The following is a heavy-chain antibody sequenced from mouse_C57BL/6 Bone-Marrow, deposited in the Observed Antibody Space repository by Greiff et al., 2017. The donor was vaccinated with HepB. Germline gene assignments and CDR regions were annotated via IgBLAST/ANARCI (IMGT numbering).Heavy chain of an antibody. CDR3: ARWGYYGSSYEEYFDV. V-gene: IGHV1-80*01. D-gene: IGHD1-1*01. CDR2: IYPGDGDT. J-gene: IGHJ1*03. CDR1: GYAFSSYW. Sequence: QVHVKQSGAELVKPGASVKISCKASGYAFSSYWMNWVKQRPGKGLEWIGQIYPGDGDTNYNGKFKGKATLTADKSSSTAYMQLSSLTSEDSAVYFCARWGYYGSSYEEYFDVWGTGTTVTVSS.